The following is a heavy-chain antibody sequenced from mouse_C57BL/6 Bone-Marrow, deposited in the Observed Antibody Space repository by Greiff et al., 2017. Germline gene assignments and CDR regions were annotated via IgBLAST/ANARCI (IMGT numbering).Heavy chain of an antibody. CDR3: ARRDYCGNSTNRYFDD. Sequence: QVQLQQPGADLVRPGTSVKFSCKASGYTFTSYGMHWVNQTPGQSLEWIGVIDPAVSYTNYTQKFKGKATLSVDTSKSTLYLQISRLTSEDSAIYYCARRDYCGNSTNRYFDDWGTGTTGTVAS. CDR1: GYTFTSYG. D-gene: IGHD1-1*01. V-gene: IGHV1-59*01. CDR2: IDPAVSYT. J-gene: IGHJ1*03.